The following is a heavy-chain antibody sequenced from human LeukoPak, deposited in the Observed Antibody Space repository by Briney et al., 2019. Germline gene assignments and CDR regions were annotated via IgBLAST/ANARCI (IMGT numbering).Heavy chain of an antibody. CDR2: IYYSGST. V-gene: IGHV4-59*01. CDR1: GGSISSYD. Sequence: PSETLSLTCTVSGGSISSYDWSWIRQPPGTGLEWIGYIYYSGSTNYNPSLKSRVTISVDTSKNQFSLKLSSVTAADTAVYYCARAKAPYSSTILFDYWGQGTLVTVSS. J-gene: IGHJ4*02. CDR3: ARAKAPYSSTILFDY. D-gene: IGHD2-2*01.